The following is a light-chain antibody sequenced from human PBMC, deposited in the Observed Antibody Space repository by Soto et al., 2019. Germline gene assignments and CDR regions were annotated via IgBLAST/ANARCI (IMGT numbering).Light chain of an antibody. J-gene: IGLJ3*02. CDR2: DVS. CDR1: SSDVGGYNY. Sequence: QSALTQPASVSGSPGQSITISCTGTSSDVGGYNYVSWYQQHPGKAPKLMIYDVSNRPSGVSNLFSGSKSGNTASLTISGLQAEDEADYYCSLYTSSSTWVFGGGTQLTVL. CDR3: SLYTSSSTWV. V-gene: IGLV2-14*01.